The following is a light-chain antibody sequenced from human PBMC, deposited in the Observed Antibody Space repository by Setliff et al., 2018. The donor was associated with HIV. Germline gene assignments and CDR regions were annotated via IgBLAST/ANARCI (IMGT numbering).Light chain of an antibody. CDR3: SSYTSSSTYV. J-gene: IGLJ1*01. V-gene: IGLV2-14*01. Sequence: QSALTQPASVSGSPGQSITISCTGTSSDVGGYNYVSWYQQHPGKAPKFMIYDVSKRPSGVSNRFSGSKSGNTASLTISGLQAGDEADYYCSSYTSSSTYVFGTGTKVTV. CDR2: DVS. CDR1: SSDVGGYNY.